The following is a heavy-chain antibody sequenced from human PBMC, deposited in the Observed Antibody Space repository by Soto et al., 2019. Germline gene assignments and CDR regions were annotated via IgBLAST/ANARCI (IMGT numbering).Heavy chain of an antibody. D-gene: IGHD1-26*01. Sequence: QVQLVESGGGVVQPGRSLRLSCAASGFTFSSYGMHWVLQAPGKGLEWVAVISYDGSNKYYADSVKGRFTISRDNSKNTLYLQMNSLRAEDTAVYYCAKEASYWALENWGQGTLVTVSS. J-gene: IGHJ4*02. CDR1: GFTFSSYG. V-gene: IGHV3-30*18. CDR2: ISYDGSNK. CDR3: AKEASYWALEN.